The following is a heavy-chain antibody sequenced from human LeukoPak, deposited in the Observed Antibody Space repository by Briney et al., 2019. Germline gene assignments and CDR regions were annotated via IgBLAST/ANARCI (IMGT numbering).Heavy chain of an antibody. CDR3: ASPDKGY. V-gene: IGHV4-39*01. J-gene: IGHJ4*02. CDR1: GGSISSSSYY. Sequence: SETLSLTCTVSGGSISSSSYYWGWIRQPPGKGLEWIGNIYYSGSTYYNPSLKSRVTISVDTSKNQFSLKLSSVTAADTAVYYCASPDKGYWGQGTLVTASS. CDR2: IYYSGST.